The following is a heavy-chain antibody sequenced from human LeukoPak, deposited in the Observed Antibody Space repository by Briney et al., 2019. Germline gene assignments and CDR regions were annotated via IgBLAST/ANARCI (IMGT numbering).Heavy chain of an antibody. V-gene: IGHV1-18*01. Sequence: ASVTVSCKASGYTFTSYGISWVRQAPGQGLEWMGWISACNGNTNYAQKLQGRVTMTTDTSTSTAYMELRSLRSDDTAVYYCARDLRYCSGGSCYGRYGYWGQGTLVTVSS. D-gene: IGHD2-15*01. CDR2: ISACNGNT. CDR3: ARDLRYCSGGSCYGRYGY. CDR1: GYTFTSYG. J-gene: IGHJ4*02.